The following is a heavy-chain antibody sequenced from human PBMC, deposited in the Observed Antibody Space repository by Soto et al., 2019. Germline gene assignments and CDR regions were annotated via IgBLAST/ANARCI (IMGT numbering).Heavy chain of an antibody. CDR1: GFTFSSYW. J-gene: IGHJ6*02. D-gene: IGHD3-10*01. CDR2: IKQDGSEK. V-gene: IGHV3-7*01. CDR3: AREPRFQSSGSLYYYYYYGMDV. Sequence: GGSLRLSCAASGFTFSSYWMSWVRQAPGKGLEWVANIKQDGSEKYYVDSVKGRFTISRDNAKNSLYLQMNSLRAEDTAVYYCAREPRFQSSGSLYYYYYYGMDVWGQGTTVTVSS.